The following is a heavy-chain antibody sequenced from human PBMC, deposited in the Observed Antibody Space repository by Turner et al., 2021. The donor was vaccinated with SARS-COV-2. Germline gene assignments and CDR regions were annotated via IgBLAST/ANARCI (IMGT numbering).Heavy chain of an antibody. J-gene: IGHJ5*02. CDR1: GGTFNTYA. V-gene: IGHV1-69*01. CDR2: IIPIVGTA. Sequence: QVQLVQSGAEVKKPGSSVKVSCKASGGTFNTYAISWVRQAPGQGLEWMGGIIPIVGTANYAQKFQGRVTITADESTSTAYMELSSLRSEDTAVYYCARARGVDYYDSSGQRFDPWGQGTLVTVSS. CDR3: ARARGVDYYDSSGQRFDP. D-gene: IGHD3-22*01.